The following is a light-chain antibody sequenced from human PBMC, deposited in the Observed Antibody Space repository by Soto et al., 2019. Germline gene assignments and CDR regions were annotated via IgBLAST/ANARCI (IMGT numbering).Light chain of an antibody. CDR2: EVS. J-gene: IGLJ1*01. Sequence: QSVLTQPASVSGSPGQSITISCTGTSSDIGYYNYVSWYQHHPGKAPKLIIYEVSNRPSGVSNRFSASKSGNTASLTISGLQAEDEADYYCSSYTLTSTLHVFGTGTKLTVL. CDR1: SSDIGYYNY. CDR3: SSYTLTSTLHV. V-gene: IGLV2-14*01.